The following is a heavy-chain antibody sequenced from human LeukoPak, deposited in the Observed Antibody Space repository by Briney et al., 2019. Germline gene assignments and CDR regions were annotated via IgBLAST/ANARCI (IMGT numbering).Heavy chain of an antibody. J-gene: IGHJ4*02. V-gene: IGHV1-18*01. CDR3: ARTQYPPRFDY. D-gene: IGHD4-11*01. Sequence: ASVKVSCKASGGTFSSYAISWVRQAPGQGLEWMGWIGAYNGNTNYAQKLQGRVTMTTDTSTSTAYMELRSLRSDDTAVYYCARTQYPPRFDYWGQGTLVTVSS. CDR1: GGTFSSYA. CDR2: IGAYNGNT.